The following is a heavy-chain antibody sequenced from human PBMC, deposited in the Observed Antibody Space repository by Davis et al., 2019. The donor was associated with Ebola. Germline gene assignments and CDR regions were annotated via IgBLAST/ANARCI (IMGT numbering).Heavy chain of an antibody. CDR1: GGTFSSYA. CDR3: AREIRAGHYYYGMDV. J-gene: IGHJ6*02. V-gene: IGHV1-69*13. CDR2: IIPIFGTA. Sequence: SVKVSCKASGGTFSSYAISWVRQAPGQGLEWMGGIIPIFGTANYAQKFQGRVTITADESTSTAYMELSSLRSEDTAVYYCAREIRAGHYYYGMDVWGQGTTVTVSS. D-gene: IGHD6-13*01.